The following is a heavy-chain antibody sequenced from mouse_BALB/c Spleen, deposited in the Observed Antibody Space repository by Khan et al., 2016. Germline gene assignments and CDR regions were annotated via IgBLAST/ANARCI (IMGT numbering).Heavy chain of an antibody. CDR3: ARQGDYGYDVY. D-gene: IGHD2-2*01. CDR2: INPDSSTI. CDR1: GFDSSRYW. Sequence: EVKLLESGGGLVQPGGSLKLSCAASGFDSSRYWMSWVRQAPGKGLEWIGEINPDSSTINYTPSLKDKFIISRDNAKNTLYLQMSKVRSEDTALYYCARQGDYGYDVYWGQGTTLTVSS. V-gene: IGHV4-1*02. J-gene: IGHJ2*01.